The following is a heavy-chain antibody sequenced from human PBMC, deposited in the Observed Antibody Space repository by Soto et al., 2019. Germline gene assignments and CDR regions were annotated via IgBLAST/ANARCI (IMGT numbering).Heavy chain of an antibody. CDR2: IKQDGSEN. D-gene: IGHD5-18*01. Sequence: PVGSLSLSWAASGFTFSSYWMSWVRQAPGKGLEWVANIKQDGSENYYVDSVRGRFTISRDNAKNSLYLQMNSLRAEDTAVYYCVRDFEGSYGYGPFDYWGQGTLVTVSS. CDR1: GFTFSSYW. J-gene: IGHJ4*02. V-gene: IGHV3-7*03. CDR3: VRDFEGSYGYGPFDY.